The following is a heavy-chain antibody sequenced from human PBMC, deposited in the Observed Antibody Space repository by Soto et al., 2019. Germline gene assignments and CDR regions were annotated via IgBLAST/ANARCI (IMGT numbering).Heavy chain of an antibody. Sequence: SETLSLTCTVSGGSISSYYWSWIRQPPGKGLEWIGYIYYSGSTNYNPSLKSRVTISVDTSKNQFSLKLSSVTAADTAVYYCARVALASYYGYWGQGTLVTVSS. CDR3: ARVALASYYGY. CDR1: GGSISSYY. V-gene: IGHV4-59*12. CDR2: IYYSGST. J-gene: IGHJ4*02.